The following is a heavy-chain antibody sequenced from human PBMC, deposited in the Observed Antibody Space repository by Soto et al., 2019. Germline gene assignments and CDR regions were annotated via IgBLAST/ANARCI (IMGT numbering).Heavy chain of an antibody. CDR1: GDSVISDHYY. Sequence: QLQLQESGPGLVKPSETLSLSCTVSGDSVISDHYYWAWVRQPPGKGLEWIGNVNYRGNTYQNPSVKSRVTITVDTSSNQVSLKLTSVTAADTSVYYCARQGGNKFDYWGQGTLVTVSS. CDR3: ARQGGNKFDY. J-gene: IGHJ4*02. CDR2: VNYRGNT. V-gene: IGHV4-39*01. D-gene: IGHD3-16*01.